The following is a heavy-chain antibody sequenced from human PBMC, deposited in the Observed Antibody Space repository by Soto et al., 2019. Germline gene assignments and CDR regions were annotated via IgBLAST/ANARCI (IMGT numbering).Heavy chain of an antibody. CDR1: GYTFTSYA. V-gene: IGHV1-3*01. Sequence: GASVKVSCKASGYTFTSYAMHWVRQAPGQRLEWMGWINAGNGNTKYSQKFQGRVTITRDTSASTAYMELSSLRSEDTAVYYCARWVYGRPIDCSSTSCYARLNGMDVWGQGTTVTSP. CDR3: ARWVYGRPIDCSSTSCYARLNGMDV. J-gene: IGHJ6*02. D-gene: IGHD2-2*01. CDR2: INAGNGNT.